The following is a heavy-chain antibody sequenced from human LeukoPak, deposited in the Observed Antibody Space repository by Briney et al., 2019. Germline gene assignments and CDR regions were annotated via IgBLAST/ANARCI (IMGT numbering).Heavy chain of an antibody. CDR1: GGSISSGSYY. Sequence: SETLSLTCTVSGGSISSGSYYWGWIRQPPGTGLEWIGSIYYSGSTYYNPSLKSRVTISVDTSKNQFSLKLRSVTAADTAVYYCARGDSSGPYNWFDPWGQGTLVTVSS. V-gene: IGHV4-39*01. J-gene: IGHJ5*02. CDR2: IYYSGST. D-gene: IGHD6-19*01. CDR3: ARGDSSGPYNWFDP.